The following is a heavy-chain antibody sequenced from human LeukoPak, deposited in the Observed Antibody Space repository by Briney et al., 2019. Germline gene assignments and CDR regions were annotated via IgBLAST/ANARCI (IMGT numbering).Heavy chain of an antibody. CDR2: INHSGST. Sequence: TSETLSLTCAVYGGSFSGYYWSWIRQPPGKGLEWIGEINHSGSTNYNPSLKSRVTISVDTSKNQFSLKLSSVTAADTAVYYCARGRDYGGRPFGWFDPWGQGTLVTVSS. J-gene: IGHJ5*02. CDR3: ARGRDYGGRPFGWFDP. D-gene: IGHD4-17*01. CDR1: GGSFSGYY. V-gene: IGHV4-34*01.